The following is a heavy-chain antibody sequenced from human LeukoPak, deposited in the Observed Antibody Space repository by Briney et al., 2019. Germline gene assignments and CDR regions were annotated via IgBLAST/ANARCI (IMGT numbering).Heavy chain of an antibody. CDR2: INTNTGNP. CDR1: GYTFTGYY. V-gene: IGHV7-4-1*02. Sequence: GASVKVSCKASGYTFTGYYMHWVRQAPGQGLEWMGWINTNTGNPTYAQGFTGRFVFSLDTSVSTAYLQISSLKAEDTAVYYCARGYRIVGASFDYWGQGTLVTVSS. J-gene: IGHJ4*02. D-gene: IGHD1-26*01. CDR3: ARGYRIVGASFDY.